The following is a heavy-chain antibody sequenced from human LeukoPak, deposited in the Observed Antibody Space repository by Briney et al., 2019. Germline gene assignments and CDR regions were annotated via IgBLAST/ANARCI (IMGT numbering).Heavy chain of an antibody. V-gene: IGHV3-48*03. CDR2: ISGSGITI. J-gene: IGHJ4*02. D-gene: IGHD5-12*01. Sequence: GGSLRLSCAASGFTFSSFEMNWVRQAPGKGLEWVSYISGSGITIYYADSVKGRFTISRDNAKNSLYLQMNSLRAGDTAVYYCAREMGGYPFDYWGQGTLVTVSS. CDR3: AREMGGYPFDY. CDR1: GFTFSSFE.